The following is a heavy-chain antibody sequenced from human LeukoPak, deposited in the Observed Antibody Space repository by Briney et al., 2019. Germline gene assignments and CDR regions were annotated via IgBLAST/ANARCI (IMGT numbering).Heavy chain of an antibody. D-gene: IGHD6-13*01. CDR2: ISGSGGST. CDR1: GFTFSSYA. V-gene: IGHV3-23*01. CDR3: AKRRAAGTGGDWFDP. Sequence: GGSLRLSCAASGFTFSSYAMSWVRQAPGKGLEWVSAISGSGGSTYYADSVEGRFTIFRDNSKNTLYLQMNSLRAEDTAVYYCAKRRAAGTGGDWFDPWGQGTLVTVSS. J-gene: IGHJ5*02.